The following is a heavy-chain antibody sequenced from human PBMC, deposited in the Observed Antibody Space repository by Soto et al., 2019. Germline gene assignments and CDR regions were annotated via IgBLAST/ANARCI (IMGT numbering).Heavy chain of an antibody. V-gene: IGHV3-23*01. CDR3: AKYASSSWSLFDY. D-gene: IGHD6-13*01. Sequence: GGSLILSCEASGFTFSDSAMSWVRQAPGKGLEWVSGISGSGGRTDYADSVKGRFIISRDNSKNTLYLQMNSLRAEDTAVYYCAKYASSSWSLFDYWGQGTQVTVSS. CDR1: GFTFSDSA. J-gene: IGHJ4*02. CDR2: ISGSGGRT.